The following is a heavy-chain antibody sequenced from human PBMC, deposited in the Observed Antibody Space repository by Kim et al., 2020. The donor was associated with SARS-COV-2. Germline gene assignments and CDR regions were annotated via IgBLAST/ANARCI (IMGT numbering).Heavy chain of an antibody. V-gene: IGHV3-23*01. J-gene: IGHJ4*02. D-gene: IGHD3-22*01. Sequence: GGSLRLSCAASGFTFSSYAMSWVRQAPGKGLEWVSTISGSGDKTYYADSVEGRFTISRDNSKNTLYLQMNSLRAEDTAIYYCATNQYHSSGYRFVYWGQG. CDR2: ISGSGDKT. CDR3: ATNQYHSSGYRFVY. CDR1: GFTFSSYA.